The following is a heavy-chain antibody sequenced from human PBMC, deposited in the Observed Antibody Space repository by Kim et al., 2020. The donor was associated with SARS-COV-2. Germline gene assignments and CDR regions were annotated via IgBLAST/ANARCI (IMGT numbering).Heavy chain of an antibody. CDR1: GFTFSDSA. D-gene: IGHD1-26*01. CDR2: ITNSGDST. J-gene: IGHJ5*02. CDR3: AKHGPGGWLDP. V-gene: IGHV3-23*01. Sequence: GGSLRLSCAASGFTFSDSAMSWFRQAPGKGLQWVSSITNSGDSTFYADSVKGRFTISRDNSKNTLYLQINSLRAEDTAIFYCAKHGPGGWLDPWGQGTLVTVSS.